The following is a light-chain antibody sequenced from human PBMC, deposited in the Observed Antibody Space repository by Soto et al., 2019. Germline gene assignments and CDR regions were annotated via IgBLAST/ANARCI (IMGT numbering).Light chain of an antibody. J-gene: IGLJ2*01. V-gene: IGLV2-14*01. Sequence: QSVLTQPASVSGSPGQSITISCTGTSSDVGGYNYVSWYQQHPGKAPKLMIYEVSNRPSGVSKRFSGSKSGNTASLTISGLQSEDEADYYCSSYTSSSTVLFGGGTQLTVL. CDR2: EVS. CDR3: SSYTSSSTVL. CDR1: SSDVGGYNY.